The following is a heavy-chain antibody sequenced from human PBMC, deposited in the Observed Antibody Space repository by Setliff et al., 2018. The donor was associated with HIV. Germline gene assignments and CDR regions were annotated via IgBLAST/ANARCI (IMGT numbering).Heavy chain of an antibody. Sequence: SETLSLTCTVSGASISSHYWGWIRQPPGKGLEWIGSIFYSGITYYNPSLKSRVTISVDTSKNQFSLNLTSVTAADTAVYYCARSKTFYDFWGGYYTHGAFKIWGLGTMVTVSS. CDR1: GASISSHY. CDR2: IFYSGIT. V-gene: IGHV4-39*01. CDR3: ARSKTFYDFWGGYYTHGAFKI. D-gene: IGHD3-3*01. J-gene: IGHJ3*02.